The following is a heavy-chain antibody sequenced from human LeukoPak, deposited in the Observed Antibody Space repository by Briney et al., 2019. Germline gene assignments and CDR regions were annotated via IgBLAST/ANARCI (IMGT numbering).Heavy chain of an antibody. V-gene: IGHV4-39*01. CDR1: GGSISSSSYY. CDR2: IYYSGST. J-gene: IGHJ5*02. D-gene: IGHD6-13*01. CDR3: AVAAAGPEKGWFDP. Sequence: SETLSLTCTVSGGSISSSSYYWGWIRQPPGKGLEWIGSIYYSGSTYYNPSLKSRVTISVDTSKNQFSLKLSSVTAADTAVYYCAVAAAGPEKGWFDPWGQGTLVTVSS.